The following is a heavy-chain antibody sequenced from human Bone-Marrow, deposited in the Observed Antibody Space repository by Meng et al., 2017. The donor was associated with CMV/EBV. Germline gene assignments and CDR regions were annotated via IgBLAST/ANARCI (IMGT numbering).Heavy chain of an antibody. CDR1: GGSFSGYY. Sequence: SEILSLTCAVYGGSFSGYYWSWIRQPPGKGREWIGEINHSGSINYNPSLKSRVTISVDTSKNQLSLKLSSVTAVDTAVYCCARGRGYANNFDYWGQGTLVTVSS. J-gene: IGHJ4*02. V-gene: IGHV4-34*01. CDR2: INHSGSI. D-gene: IGHD6-25*01. CDR3: ARGRGYANNFDY.